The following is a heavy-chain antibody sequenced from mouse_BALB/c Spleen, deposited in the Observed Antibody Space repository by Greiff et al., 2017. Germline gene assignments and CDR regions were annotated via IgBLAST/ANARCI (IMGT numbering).Heavy chain of an antibody. V-gene: IGHV1S22*01. J-gene: IGHJ3*01. Sequence: LQQPGSELVRPGASVKLSCKASGYTFTSYWMHWVKQRPGQGLEWIGNIYPGSGSTNYDEKFKSKATLTVDTSSSTAYMQLSSLTSEDSAVYYCTRHTWFAYWGQGTLVTVSA. CDR3: TRHTWFAY. CDR1: GYTFTSYW. CDR2: IYPGSGST.